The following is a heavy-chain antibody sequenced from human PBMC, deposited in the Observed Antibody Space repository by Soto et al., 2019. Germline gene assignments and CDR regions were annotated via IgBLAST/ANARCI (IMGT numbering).Heavy chain of an antibody. V-gene: IGHV3-30*18. CDR2: ISYDGSNK. CDR1: GFTFSSYG. J-gene: IGHJ6*02. Sequence: QVQLVESGGGVVQPGRSLRLSCAASGFTFSSYGMHWVRQAPGKGLEWVAVISYDGSNKYYADSVKGRFTISRDNSKNTLYLQMNSLRAEDTAVYYCAKEVAVAGHGHYYYGMDVWGQGTTVTVSS. CDR3: AKEVAVAGHGHYYYGMDV. D-gene: IGHD6-19*01.